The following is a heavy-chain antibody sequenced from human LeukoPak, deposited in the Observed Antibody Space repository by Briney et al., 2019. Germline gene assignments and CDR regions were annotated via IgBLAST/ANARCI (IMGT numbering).Heavy chain of an antibody. CDR2: IYTSGST. CDR1: VFTFSSYS. CDR3: ARGSFFDY. J-gene: IGHJ4*02. Sequence: GSLRLSCAASVFTFSSYSMNWIRQPAGKGLEWIGRIYTSGSTKYNPTLKSRVTISVDTSKNQFSLKLSSVTAADTAVYYCARGSFFDYWGQGTLVTVSS. V-gene: IGHV4-4*07.